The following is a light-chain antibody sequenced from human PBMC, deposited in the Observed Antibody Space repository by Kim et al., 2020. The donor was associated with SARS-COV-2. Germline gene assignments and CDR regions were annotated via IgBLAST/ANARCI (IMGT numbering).Light chain of an antibody. J-gene: IGLJ3*02. Sequence: RFTISCTGSSSNIGAGYDGHWYQQLPGTAPKLLIYGNSNRPSGVPDRFSGSKSGTSASLAITGLQAEDEADYYCQSSDSSLSGWVFGGGTQLTVL. CDR1: SSNIGAGYD. CDR2: GNS. CDR3: QSSDSSLSGWV. V-gene: IGLV1-40*01.